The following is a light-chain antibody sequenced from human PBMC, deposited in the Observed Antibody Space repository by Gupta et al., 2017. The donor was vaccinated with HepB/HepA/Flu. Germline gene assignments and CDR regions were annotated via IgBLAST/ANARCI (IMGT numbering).Light chain of an antibody. CDR1: NNNVGSEG. CDR2: KNN. CDR3: SAWDNSLSAHV. Sequence: QAGLIQPPSVSKGLKQTATLTCTGNNNNVGSEGAVWLQQHEGHPPKLLSYKNNDRPSGISERFSASRSGNTASLIITGLQAEDEADYFCSAWDNSLSAHVFGTGTKVNIL. J-gene: IGLJ1*01. V-gene: IGLV10-54*04.